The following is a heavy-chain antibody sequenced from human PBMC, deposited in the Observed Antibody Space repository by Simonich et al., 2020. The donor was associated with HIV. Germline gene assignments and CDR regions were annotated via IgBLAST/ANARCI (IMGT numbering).Heavy chain of an antibody. CDR3: VRRMAGTDAFDI. CDR1: GYNFPNYW. Sequence: EVQLVQSGAAVKKPGESLKISCKGSGYNFPNYWIGWVRQRPGKGLEWMGIIFPGDSDTTYSPSCQGQVTISADKSISTAYLQWSSLKASDTAMYYCVRRMAGTDAFDIWGQGTMVTVSS. J-gene: IGHJ3*02. CDR2: IFPGDSDT. V-gene: IGHV5-51*03. D-gene: IGHD6-19*01.